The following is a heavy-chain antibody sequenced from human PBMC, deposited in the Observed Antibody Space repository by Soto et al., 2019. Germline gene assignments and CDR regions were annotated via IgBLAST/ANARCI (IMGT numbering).Heavy chain of an antibody. D-gene: IGHD3-9*01. Sequence: SETLSLTCTVTGASITSYYWSWVRQPPGKGLEWIGYIYYSGSTNYNPSLKSRVTISVDTSKNQFSLKLSSVTAADSAVYYCARMRNILTGYPGQFDYWGQGTLVTVS. J-gene: IGHJ4*02. CDR2: IYYSGST. CDR1: GASITSYY. V-gene: IGHV4-59*01. CDR3: ARMRNILTGYPGQFDY.